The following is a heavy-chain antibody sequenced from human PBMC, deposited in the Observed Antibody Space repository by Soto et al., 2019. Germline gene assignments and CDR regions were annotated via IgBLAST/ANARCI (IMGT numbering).Heavy chain of an antibody. CDR3: ARYVHYYGSGSYDY. D-gene: IGHD3-10*01. CDR1: GGTFSSYA. Sequence: GASVKVSCKASGGTFSSYAISWVRQAPGQGLEWMGGIIPIFGTANYAQKFQGRVTITADESTSTAYMELSSLRSEDTAVYYCARYVHYYGSGSYDYCGQGTLVTVSS. J-gene: IGHJ4*02. V-gene: IGHV1-69*13. CDR2: IIPIFGTA.